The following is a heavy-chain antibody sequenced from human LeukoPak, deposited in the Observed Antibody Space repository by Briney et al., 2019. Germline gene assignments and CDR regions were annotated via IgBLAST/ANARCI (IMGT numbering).Heavy chain of an antibody. V-gene: IGHV3-23*01. D-gene: IGHD1-26*01. CDR3: AKRSGINYGFFDS. CDR2: ITGNGDYT. Sequence: GGSLRLSCAASGFNFYNFWMTWVRQAPGKGLEWVSAITGNGDYTDYADSVKGRFTISRDNSKNTAYLQMNSLRSEDTAVYYCAKRSGINYGFFDSWGQGTLVTVSS. J-gene: IGHJ4*02. CDR1: GFNFYNFW.